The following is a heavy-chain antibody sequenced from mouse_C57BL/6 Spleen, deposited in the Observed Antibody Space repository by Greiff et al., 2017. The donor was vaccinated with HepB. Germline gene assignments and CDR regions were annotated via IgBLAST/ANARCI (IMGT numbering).Heavy chain of an antibody. V-gene: IGHV1-76*01. CDR2: IYPGSGNT. Sequence: VMLVESGAELVRPGASVKLSCKASGYTFTDYYINWVKQRPGQGLEWIARIYPGSGNTYYNEKFKGKATLTAEKSSSTAYMQLSSLTSEDSAVYFCARNYGSSYDWYFDVWGTGTTVTVSS. J-gene: IGHJ1*03. D-gene: IGHD1-1*01. CDR1: GYTFTDYY. CDR3: ARNYGSSYDWYFDV.